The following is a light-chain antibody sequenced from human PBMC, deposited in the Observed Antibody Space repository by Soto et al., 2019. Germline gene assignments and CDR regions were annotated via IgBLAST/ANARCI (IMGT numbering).Light chain of an antibody. CDR2: AAS. CDR3: QQSGSSPRT. J-gene: IGKJ1*01. Sequence: EIVVTQSPATLSLSPGERATLSCGAIQSVSSSYFAWYQQKPCLAPRLLIDAASSRSTGIADRFSGSGSGTDFTLTISRLEPEDFAVYYCQQSGSSPRTFGQGTKVEIK. CDR1: QSVSSSY. V-gene: IGKV3D-20*01.